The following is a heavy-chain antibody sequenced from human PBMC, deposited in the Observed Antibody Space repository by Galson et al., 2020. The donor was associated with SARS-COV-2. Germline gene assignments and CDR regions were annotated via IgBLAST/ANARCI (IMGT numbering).Heavy chain of an antibody. CDR2: IYPNGRT. J-gene: IGHJ2*01. CDR3: ARQGVNMIVLVTVPGWFFDL. D-gene: IGHD2-21*02. CDR1: GYSVSTTNY. Sequence: ETLSLTCAVSGYSVSTTNYWGWVRLAPGKGLEWIGSIYPNGRTYYTPSLESRVTISVDTSRNQVSLTLASVTAADTAFYYCARQGVNMIVLVTVPGWFFDLWGRGTLVTVSS. V-gene: IGHV4-38-2*01.